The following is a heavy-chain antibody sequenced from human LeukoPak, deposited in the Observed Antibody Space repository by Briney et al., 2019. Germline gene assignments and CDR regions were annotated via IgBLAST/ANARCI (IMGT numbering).Heavy chain of an antibody. V-gene: IGHV4-39*07. CDR2: IYYSGST. J-gene: IGHJ4*02. CDR3: ARDPSGSSWPQGYYFDY. Sequence: PSETLSLTCTVSGGSISSSSYYWGWIRQPPGKGLEWIGSIYYSGSTYYNPSLKSRVTISVDTSKNQFSLKLSSVTAADTAVYYCARDPSGSSWPQGYYFDYWGQGTLVTVSS. D-gene: IGHD6-13*01. CDR1: GGSISSSSYY.